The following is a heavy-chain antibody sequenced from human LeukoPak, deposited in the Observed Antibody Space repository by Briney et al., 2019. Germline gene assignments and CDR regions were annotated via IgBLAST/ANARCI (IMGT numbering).Heavy chain of an antibody. CDR3: ARGRYYYGSGSYYPPYGY. Sequence: KPSETLSLTCAVYGGSFSGYYWSWICQPPGKGLEWIGEINHSGSTNYNPSLKSRVTISVDTSKNQFSLKLSSVTAADTAVYYCARGRYYYGSGSYYPPYGYWGQGTLVTVSS. D-gene: IGHD3-10*01. V-gene: IGHV4-34*01. CDR1: GGSFSGYY. J-gene: IGHJ4*02. CDR2: INHSGST.